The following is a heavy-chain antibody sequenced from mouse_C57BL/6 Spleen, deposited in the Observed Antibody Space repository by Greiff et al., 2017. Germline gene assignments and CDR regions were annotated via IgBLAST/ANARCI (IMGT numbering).Heavy chain of an antibody. CDR2: INPNNGGT. CDR1: GYTFTDYY. Sequence: EVQLQQSGPELVKPGASVKISCKASGYTFTDYYMNWVKQSHGKSLEWIGDINPNNGGTSYNQKFKGKATLTVDKSSSTAYMELRSLTSEDSAVYYCARSVLPRYVDVWGKGTTVTVSS. V-gene: IGHV1-26*01. CDR3: ARSVLPRYVDV. D-gene: IGHD2-1*01. J-gene: IGHJ1*03.